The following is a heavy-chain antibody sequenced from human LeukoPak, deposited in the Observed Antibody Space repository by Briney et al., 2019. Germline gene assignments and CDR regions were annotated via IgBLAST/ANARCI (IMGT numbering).Heavy chain of an antibody. CDR2: MYPGDSDT. Sequence: GESLKISCKGSGYSFTCYWIAWVRQMPGKGLEWMGIMYPGDSDTKYSPSFQGQVTMSADKSISTAYLQWSSLKPSDTAMYYCVRRSGYSGYVDYWGQRTLVTVSS. CDR1: GYSFTCYW. CDR3: VRRSGYSGYVDY. D-gene: IGHD5-12*01. V-gene: IGHV5-51*01. J-gene: IGHJ4*02.